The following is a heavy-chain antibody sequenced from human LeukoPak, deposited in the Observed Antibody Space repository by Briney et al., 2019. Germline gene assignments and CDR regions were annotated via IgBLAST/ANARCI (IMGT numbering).Heavy chain of an antibody. CDR3: ARVGAYCGGDGYAFDI. CDR2: INSDGSST. CDR1: GFTFSSYS. Sequence: GGSLRLSCAASGFTFSSYSMHWVRQAPGKGLVWVSRINSDGSSTSYEDSVKGRFTISRDNAKNTLYLQMNSLRAEDTAVYYCARVGAYCGGDGYAFDIWGQGTMVTVSS. J-gene: IGHJ3*02. D-gene: IGHD2-21*02. V-gene: IGHV3-74*01.